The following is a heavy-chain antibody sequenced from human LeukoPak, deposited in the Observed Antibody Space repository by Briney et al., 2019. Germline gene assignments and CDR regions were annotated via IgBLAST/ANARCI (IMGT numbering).Heavy chain of an antibody. CDR1: GVSISSYY. CDR3: AREMDPYYDYVWGSYQDDAFDI. CDR2: IYYSGST. Sequence: SETLSLTCTVSGVSISSYYWSWIRQPPGKGLEWIGYIYYSGSTNYNPSLKSRVTISVDTSKNQFSLKLSSVTAADTAVYYCAREMDPYYDYVWGSYQDDAFDIWGQGTMVTVSS. J-gene: IGHJ3*02. V-gene: IGHV4-59*01. D-gene: IGHD3-16*02.